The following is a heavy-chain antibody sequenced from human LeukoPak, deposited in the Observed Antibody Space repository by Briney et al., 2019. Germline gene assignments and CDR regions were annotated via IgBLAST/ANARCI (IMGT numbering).Heavy chain of an antibody. CDR2: CYNRGTN. CDR1: GYSISSDYY. J-gene: IGHJ6*03. D-gene: IGHD5-24*01. V-gene: IGHV4-38-2*02. CDR3: ARAPVGYNYGVRHIHYMDV. Sequence: PSETLSLTCTVSGYSISSDYYWGWIRQHRGKGLEWIGRCYNRGTNHYNPSLKGRVTISVDTSKKQFFMKRSSVTAADTAVYYCARAPVGYNYGVRHIHYMDVWGQGTTVTVSS.